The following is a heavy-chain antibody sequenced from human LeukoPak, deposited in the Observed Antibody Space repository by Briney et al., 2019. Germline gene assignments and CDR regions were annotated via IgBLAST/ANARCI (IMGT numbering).Heavy chain of an antibody. V-gene: IGHV3-53*01. Sequence: GGSLRLSCAASGFTFSSYAMSWVRQAPGKGLEWVSVIYSGGSTYYADSVKGRFTISRDNSKNTLYLQMNSLRAEDTAVYYCARASHYYDSSGSHDAFDIWGQGTMVTVSS. CDR2: IYSGGST. CDR1: GFTFSSYA. D-gene: IGHD3-22*01. CDR3: ARASHYYDSSGSHDAFDI. J-gene: IGHJ3*02.